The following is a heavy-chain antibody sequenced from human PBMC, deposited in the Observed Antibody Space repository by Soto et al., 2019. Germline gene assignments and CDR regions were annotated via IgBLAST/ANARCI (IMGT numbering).Heavy chain of an antibody. V-gene: IGHV3-30*18. CDR3: AKLSSGWFGPFDY. J-gene: IGHJ4*02. CDR2: ISYDGSNK. Sequence: PGGSLRLSCAASGFTFSSYGMHWFRQAPGKGLEWVAVISYDGSNKYYADSVKGRFTISRDNSKNTLYLQMNSLRAEDTAVYYCAKLSSGWFGPFDYWGQGTLVTVSS. CDR1: GFTFSSYG. D-gene: IGHD6-19*01.